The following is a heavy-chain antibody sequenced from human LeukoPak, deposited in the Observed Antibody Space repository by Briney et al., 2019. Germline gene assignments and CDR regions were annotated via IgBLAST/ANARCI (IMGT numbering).Heavy chain of an antibody. D-gene: IGHD3-16*01. V-gene: IGHV4-59*01. CDR2: IYYSGST. Sequence: SETLSLTCAVYGGSFSGYYWSWIRQPPGKGLAWIGYIYYSGSTNYNPSLKSRVTISVDTSKNQFSLTLSSVTAADTVVYYCARAPHGGTVFDPWGQGTLVTVSS. J-gene: IGHJ5*02. CDR1: GGSFSGYY. CDR3: ARAPHGGTVFDP.